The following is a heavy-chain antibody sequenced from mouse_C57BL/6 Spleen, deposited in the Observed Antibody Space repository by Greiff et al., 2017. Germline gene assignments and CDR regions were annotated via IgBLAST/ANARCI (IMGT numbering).Heavy chain of an antibody. D-gene: IGHD2-3*01. CDR2: IYPGDGDT. CDR3: ARNVGFYAMDY. J-gene: IGHJ4*01. Sequence: VQLQQSGPELVKPGASVKISCKASGYAFSRSWMNWVKQRPGKGLEWIGRIYPGDGDTNYNGKFKGKATLTADKSSSTAYMQLSSLTSEDSAVYFCARNVGFYAMDYWGQGTSVTVSS. V-gene: IGHV1-82*01. CDR1: GYAFSRSW.